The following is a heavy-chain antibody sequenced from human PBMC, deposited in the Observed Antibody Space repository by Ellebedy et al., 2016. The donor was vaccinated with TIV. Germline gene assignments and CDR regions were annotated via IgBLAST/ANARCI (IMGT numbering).Heavy chain of an antibody. CDR1: GGSISSSSYY. CDR3: ARRQFFEDYFDY. CDR2: IYYSGNT. Sequence: GSLRLXXTVSGGSISSSSYYWVWIRQPPGKGLECIGSIYYSGNTYYKPSLKSRVTISVDTSKNQFSLRLSSVTAADTAVYYCARRQFFEDYFDYWGQGTPVTVSS. V-gene: IGHV4-39*01. J-gene: IGHJ4*02. D-gene: IGHD3-3*01.